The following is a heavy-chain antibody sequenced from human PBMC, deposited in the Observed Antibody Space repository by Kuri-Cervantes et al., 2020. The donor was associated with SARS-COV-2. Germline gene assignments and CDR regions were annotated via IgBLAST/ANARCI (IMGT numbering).Heavy chain of an antibody. CDR3: ARGTYTYYDFWRGPYFDY. CDR2: INHTGST. D-gene: IGHD3/OR15-3a*01. J-gene: IGHJ4*02. CDR1: GESFSGYY. Sequence: GSLRLSCAVYGESFSGYYWSWIRQSPGKGLVWIGEINHTGSTNYNPSLKSRVTISVGASKNQFSLKLNSVTAADTAVYYCARGTYTYYDFWRGPYFDYWGQGNLVTVSS. V-gene: IGHV4-34*01.